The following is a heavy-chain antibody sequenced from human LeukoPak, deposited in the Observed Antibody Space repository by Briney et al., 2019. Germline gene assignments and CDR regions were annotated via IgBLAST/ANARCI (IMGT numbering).Heavy chain of an antibody. CDR3: ARDPRGITALVDYFDY. CDR1: GFTFSNYA. CDR2: IVGSGGST. D-gene: IGHD5-18*01. V-gene: IGHV3-23*01. Sequence: GGSLRLSCAASGFTFSNYAMNWVRQAPGKGLEWVSAIVGSGGSTYYADSVKGRFTISRDNAKNSLYLQMSSLRVEDTAVYYCARDPRGITALVDYFDYWGQGTLVTVSS. J-gene: IGHJ4*02.